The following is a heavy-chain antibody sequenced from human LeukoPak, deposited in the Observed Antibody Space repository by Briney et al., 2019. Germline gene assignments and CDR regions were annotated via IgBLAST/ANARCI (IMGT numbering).Heavy chain of an antibody. CDR2: IYYTGKT. CDR1: GDFISSSSYY. V-gene: IGHV4-39*02. CDR3: ARRRYYDSTGYFE. J-gene: IGHJ1*01. Sequence: PSETLSLTCTVSGDFISSSSYYWGWLRQPPGKGLEWIGDIYYTGKTYYNPSLKSRVFISIDMSKNYSSLNLNFVTAADTAVYYCARRRYYDSTGYFEWGPGSLVTVSS. D-gene: IGHD3-22*01.